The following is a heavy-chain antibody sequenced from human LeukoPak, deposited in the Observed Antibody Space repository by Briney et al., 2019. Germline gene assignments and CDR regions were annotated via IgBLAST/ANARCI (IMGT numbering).Heavy chain of an antibody. Sequence: SVKVSCKAAGGTFSSYAISWVRQAPGQGVEWMGGIIPIFGTANYAQKFQGRVTITTDESTSTDYMELSSLRSEDTAVYYCAGGGATTRFAFDIWGQGTMVTVSS. J-gene: IGHJ3*02. CDR3: AGGGATTRFAFDI. V-gene: IGHV1-69*05. CDR1: GGTFSSYA. CDR2: IIPIFGTA. D-gene: IGHD1-26*01.